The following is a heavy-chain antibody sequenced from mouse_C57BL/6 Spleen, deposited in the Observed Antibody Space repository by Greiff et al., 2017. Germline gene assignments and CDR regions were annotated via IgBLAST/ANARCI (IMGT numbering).Heavy chain of an antibody. J-gene: IGHJ2*01. D-gene: IGHD2-1*01. CDR3: ARDGNYPLYYFDY. Sequence: VQLQQSGPELVKPGASVKISCKASGYAFSSSWMNWVKQRPGKGLEWIGRIYPGDGDTNYNGKFKGKATLTADKSSSTAYMQLSSLTSEDSAVYVCARDGNYPLYYFDYWGQGTTLTVSS. V-gene: IGHV1-82*01. CDR2: IYPGDGDT. CDR1: GYAFSSSW.